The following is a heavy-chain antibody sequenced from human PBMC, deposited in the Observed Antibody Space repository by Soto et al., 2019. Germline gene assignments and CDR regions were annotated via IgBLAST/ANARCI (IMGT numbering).Heavy chain of an antibody. Sequence: QVQLQESGPGLVKPSETLSLTCTVSGGSISSYYWSWIRQPPGKGLEWFGYIYYSGSTNYNPSIKSRVTIAVATYKNQFYLKLSSVTAADTAVYYWTLIDYGDYFGGAFDIWGQGTMVTVSS. V-gene: IGHV4-59*01. CDR2: IYYSGST. CDR1: GGSISSYY. D-gene: IGHD4-17*01. J-gene: IGHJ3*02. CDR3: TLIDYGDYFGGAFDI.